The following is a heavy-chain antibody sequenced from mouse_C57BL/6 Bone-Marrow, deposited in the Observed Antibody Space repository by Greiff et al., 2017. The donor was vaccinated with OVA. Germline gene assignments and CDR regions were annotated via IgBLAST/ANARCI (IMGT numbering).Heavy chain of an antibody. J-gene: IGHJ2*01. Sequence: QVHVKQPGAELGMPGASVKLSCKASGYTFTSYWMHWVKQRPGPGLEWIGEIDPSDSYTNYNQKFKGKSTLTVDKSSSTAYMQLSSLTSEDSAVYYCARDALYYYGSSYYFDYWGQGTTLTVSS. D-gene: IGHD1-1*01. CDR3: ARDALYYYGSSYYFDY. CDR2: IDPSDSYT. CDR1: GYTFTSYW. V-gene: IGHV1-69*01.